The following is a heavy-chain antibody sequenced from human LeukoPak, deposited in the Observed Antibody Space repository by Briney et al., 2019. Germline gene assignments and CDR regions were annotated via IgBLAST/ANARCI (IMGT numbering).Heavy chain of an antibody. CDR2: IWYDGSNK. CDR3: ARDGESSITMVRGSGDAFDI. Sequence: PGGSLRLSCAASGFTFSSYGMHWVRQAPGKGLEWVAVIWYDGSNKYYADSVKGRFTISRDNSKNTLYLQMNSLRAEDTAVYYCARDGESSITMVRGSGDAFDIWGQGTMVTASS. D-gene: IGHD3-10*01. V-gene: IGHV3-33*01. CDR1: GFTFSSYG. J-gene: IGHJ3*02.